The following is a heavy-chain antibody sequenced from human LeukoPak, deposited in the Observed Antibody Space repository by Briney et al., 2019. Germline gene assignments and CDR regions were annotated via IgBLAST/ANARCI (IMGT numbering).Heavy chain of an antibody. J-gene: IGHJ4*02. D-gene: IGHD6-13*01. V-gene: IGHV3-23*01. Sequence: GGSLRLSCAASGFTFSSYAMSWVRQAPGKGLEWVSAISGSGGSTYYADSVKGRFTISRDNSKNTLYLQMNSLRAEDTAVYYCARDSYSSSSVDYWGQGTLVTVSS. CDR1: GFTFSSYA. CDR2: ISGSGGST. CDR3: ARDSYSSSSVDY.